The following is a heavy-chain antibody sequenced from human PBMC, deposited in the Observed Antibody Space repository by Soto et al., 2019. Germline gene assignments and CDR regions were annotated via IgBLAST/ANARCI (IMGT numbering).Heavy chain of an antibody. Sequence: ASVKVSCKASGYTFVNYEINWVRQATGQGLEWVGWMNPHSGDTFYAQNFQDRVSMTRDTSIRTAYMEFSSLRSDDTAVYYCAKGVTTATSGWLRYIDTWGQGTLVTVSS. J-gene: IGHJ5*02. D-gene: IGHD6-19*01. CDR1: GYTFVNYE. CDR3: AKGVTTATSGWLRYIDT. CDR2: MNPHSGDT. V-gene: IGHV1-8*01.